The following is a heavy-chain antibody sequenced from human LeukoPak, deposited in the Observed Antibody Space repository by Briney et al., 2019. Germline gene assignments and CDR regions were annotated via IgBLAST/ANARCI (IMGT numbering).Heavy chain of an antibody. CDR2: ISFSGGST. Sequence: QPGGSLRLSCAASGFTFSIYAMNWGRQAPGKGLEWVSAISFSGGSTYYADSVKGRFTISRDNSKNTLYLQMNSLRVEDTAVYYCAKSQPAAISWFDPWGQGTLVTVSS. CDR3: AKSQPAAISWFDP. CDR1: GFTFSIYA. D-gene: IGHD2-2*02. V-gene: IGHV3-23*01. J-gene: IGHJ5*02.